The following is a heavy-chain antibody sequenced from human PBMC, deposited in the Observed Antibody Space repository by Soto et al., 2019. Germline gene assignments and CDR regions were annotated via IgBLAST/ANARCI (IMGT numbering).Heavy chain of an antibody. Sequence: SETLSLTCTVSGGSISSYYWSWIRQPPGKGLEWIGYIYYSGSTNYNPSLKSRVTISVDTSKNQFSLKLSSVTAADTAVYYCARGSGVGGSYYQAKVPSHHTQFDYWGQGTLVTVSS. V-gene: IGHV4-59*01. D-gene: IGHD1-26*01. CDR3: ARGSGVGGSYYQAKVPSHHTQFDY. J-gene: IGHJ4*02. CDR2: IYYSGST. CDR1: GGSISSYY.